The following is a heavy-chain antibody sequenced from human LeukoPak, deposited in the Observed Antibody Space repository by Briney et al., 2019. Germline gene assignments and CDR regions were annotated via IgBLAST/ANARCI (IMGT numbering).Heavy chain of an antibody. Sequence: SETLSLPCAVYGGPFIGFYWSWIRKPPGKGLEWIGEINHSGSTNYNPSLKSRVTLSVDTSKKQFSLKLSSVTAADTAVYYCARWYSYGSFDYWGQGTLVTVSS. CDR3: ARWYSYGSFDY. D-gene: IGHD5-18*01. J-gene: IGHJ4*02. CDR2: INHSGST. V-gene: IGHV4-34*01. CDR1: GGPFIGFY.